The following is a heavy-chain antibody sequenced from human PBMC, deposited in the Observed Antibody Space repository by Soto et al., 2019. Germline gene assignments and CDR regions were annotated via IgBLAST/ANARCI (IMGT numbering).Heavy chain of an antibody. Sequence: GESLKISCKGSGYSFTSYWIGWVRQMPGKGLEWMGIIYPGDSDTRYSPSFQGQVTISADKSISTAYLQWSSLKASDTAMYYCARRGYYDSSGYYPLMNFVYGMDVWGQGTTVTVSS. CDR1: GYSFTSYW. V-gene: IGHV5-51*01. J-gene: IGHJ6*02. CDR2: IYPGDSDT. CDR3: ARRGYYDSSGYYPLMNFVYGMDV. D-gene: IGHD3-22*01.